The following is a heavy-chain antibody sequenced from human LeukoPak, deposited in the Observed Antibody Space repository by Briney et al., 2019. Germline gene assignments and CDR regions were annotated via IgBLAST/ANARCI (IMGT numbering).Heavy chain of an antibody. CDR2: ISGSGGTT. D-gene: IGHD3-22*01. CDR3: AKDGDSSGFSFDY. CDR1: GFTFSDYY. J-gene: IGHJ4*02. Sequence: PGGSLRLSCAASGFTFSDYYMSWIRQAPGKGLEWVSAISGSGGTTYYADSVEGGFTISRDNSKNTLYLQMSSLRAEDTAVYYCAKDGDSSGFSFDYWGQGTLVTVSS. V-gene: IGHV3-23*01.